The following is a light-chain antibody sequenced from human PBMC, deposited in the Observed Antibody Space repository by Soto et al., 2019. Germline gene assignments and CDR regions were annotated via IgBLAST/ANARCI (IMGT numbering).Light chain of an antibody. V-gene: IGLV1-40*01. Sequence: QSVLTQPPSVSGAPGQRVTLSCTGNTSNLWEGYDVHWYQQLPGAAPKLCIFGNRNRPAGVPERFSGSKSGNSASLAITGLQAEDEADYYCQAYAYIFTASVFGGGTKLTVL. CDR1: TSNLWEGYD. CDR2: GNR. CDR3: QAYAYIFTASV. J-gene: IGLJ3*02.